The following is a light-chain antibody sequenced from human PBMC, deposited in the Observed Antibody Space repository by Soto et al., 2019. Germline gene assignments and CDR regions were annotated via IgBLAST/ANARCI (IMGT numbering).Light chain of an antibody. CDR2: DVS. CDR1: SSDIGDYNY. CDR3: SSYTGGSTVV. J-gene: IGLJ2*01. V-gene: IGLV2-14*01. Sequence: QSALTQPASVSGSPGQSITISCTGTSSDIGDYNYVSWYQQRPGKAPKLMIYDVSNRPSGVSNRFSGSLSGNTASLTISGLQPDDEADYYCSSYTGGSTVVFGGETKLTV.